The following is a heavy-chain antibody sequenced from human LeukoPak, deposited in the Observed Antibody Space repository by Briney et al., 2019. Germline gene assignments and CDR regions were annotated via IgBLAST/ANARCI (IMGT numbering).Heavy chain of an antibody. CDR3: ARGRPHGNDY. Sequence: GGSLRLSCAASGFTFSSYWMNWVRQAPGKGLVWVSRIASDGSSTTYADSVKGRFSISRDNAKNTLYLRMNSLRVEDTAVYYCARGRPHGNDYWGQGTLVTVSS. J-gene: IGHJ4*02. D-gene: IGHD4-23*01. CDR2: IASDGSST. CDR1: GFTFSSYW. V-gene: IGHV3-74*01.